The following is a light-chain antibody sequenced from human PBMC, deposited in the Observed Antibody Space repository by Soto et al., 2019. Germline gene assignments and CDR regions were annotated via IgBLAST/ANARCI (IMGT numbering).Light chain of an antibody. CDR1: QRVSSN. J-gene: IGKJ2*01. Sequence: IVMSQSPVTLSASPRDRATLSCRASQRVSSNVAWYQQKPGQAPRLLIYGASTRATGIPARFSGSGSETEFTLTISSRQSEDFAVYYYQQYNNGTPYTFGQGTKVDIK. CDR3: QQYNNGTPYT. CDR2: GAS. V-gene: IGKV3-15*01.